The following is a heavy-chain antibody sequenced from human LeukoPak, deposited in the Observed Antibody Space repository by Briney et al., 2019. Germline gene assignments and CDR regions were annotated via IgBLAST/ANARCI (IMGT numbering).Heavy chain of an antibody. J-gene: IGHJ6*03. CDR1: GFTVSSNY. CDR2: IYSGGST. V-gene: IGHV3-66*02. CDR3: ARAGITIFGVVTPDYYMDV. D-gene: IGHD3-3*01. Sequence: GGSLRLSCAASGFTVSSNYMSWVRQAPGKGLEWVSVIYSGGSTYYADSVKGRFTISRDNSKNTLYLQMNSLRAEDTAVYYCARAGITIFGVVTPDYYMDVWGKGTTVTVSS.